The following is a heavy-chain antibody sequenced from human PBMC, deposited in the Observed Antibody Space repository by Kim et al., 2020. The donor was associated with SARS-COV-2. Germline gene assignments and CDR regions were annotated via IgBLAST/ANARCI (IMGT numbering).Heavy chain of an antibody. V-gene: IGHV4-59*01. Sequence: LKGRVTISVDTSKNQFSLKLCCVTAADTAVYYCARDGYGDTLGSDWYFDLWGRGTLVTVSS. CDR3: ARDGYGDTLGSDWYFDL. J-gene: IGHJ2*01. D-gene: IGHD4-17*01.